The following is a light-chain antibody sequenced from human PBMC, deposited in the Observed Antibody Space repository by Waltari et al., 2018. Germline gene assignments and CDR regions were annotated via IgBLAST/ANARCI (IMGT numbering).Light chain of an antibody. V-gene: IGLV4-69*01. CDR1: SGHSSNI. CDR2: VNSDGSH. J-gene: IGLJ3*02. CDR3: ETGGHGTWV. Sequence: QLVLTQSPSASASLGASVKLTCTLSSGHSSNIIAWLQQRPERGPRYLMKVNSDGSHYKGDDIPDRFSGASSGAGRYLTISSLQSEEEADYYCETGGHGTWVFGGGTKLTVL.